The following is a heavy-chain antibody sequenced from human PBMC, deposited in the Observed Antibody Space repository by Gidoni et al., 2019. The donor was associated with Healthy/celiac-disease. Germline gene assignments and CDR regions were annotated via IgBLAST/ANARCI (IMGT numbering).Heavy chain of an antibody. CDR3: ASQNEYYCSSTSCFGFLQYYYYYYGMDV. D-gene: IGHD2-2*01. Sequence: QLQLQESGPGLVKPSETLSLTCTVSGGSISSSSYYWGWIRQPPGKGLEWIGSIYYSGSTYYNPSLKSRVTISVDKSKNQFSLKLSSVTAADTAVYYCASQNEYYCSSTSCFGFLQYYYYYYGMDVWGQGTTVTVSS. CDR2: IYYSGST. V-gene: IGHV4-39*01. J-gene: IGHJ6*02. CDR1: GGSISSSSYY.